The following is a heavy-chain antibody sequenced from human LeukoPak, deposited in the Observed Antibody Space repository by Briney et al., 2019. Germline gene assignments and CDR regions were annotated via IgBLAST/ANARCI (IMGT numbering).Heavy chain of an antibody. J-gene: IGHJ5*02. CDR3: ARGGDSSVYEGRFDP. CDR1: GGSISRSGYS. Sequence: PSETLSLTCAVSGGSISRSGYSWSWIRQPRGKGLDWIAYIYYTGSTYYNPSLKSRVTISLDTSKNQFSLKLTSVTAADTAVYYWARGGDSSVYEGRFDPWGQGTLVTASS. CDR2: IYYTGST. V-gene: IGHV4-30-4*07. D-gene: IGHD3-22*01.